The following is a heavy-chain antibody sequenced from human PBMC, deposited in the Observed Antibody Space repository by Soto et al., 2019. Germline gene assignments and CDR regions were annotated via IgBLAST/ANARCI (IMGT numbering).Heavy chain of an antibody. CDR1: SGSISSSNW. D-gene: IGHD3-3*01. Sequence: PSETLSLTCAVSSGSISSSNWWSWVRQPPGKGLEWIGEIYHSGSTNYNPSLKSRVTISVDKSKNQFSLKLSSVTAADMAVYYSARVPMATIFGVVIIKGPVYYFDYWGQGTLVTVSS. J-gene: IGHJ4*02. CDR3: ARVPMATIFGVVIIKGPVYYFDY. CDR2: IYHSGST. V-gene: IGHV4-4*02.